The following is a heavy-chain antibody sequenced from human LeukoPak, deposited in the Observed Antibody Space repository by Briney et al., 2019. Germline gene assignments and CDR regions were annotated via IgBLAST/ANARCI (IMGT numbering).Heavy chain of an antibody. V-gene: IGHV3-48*01. Sequence: GGSLRLSCAASGFTFSSYSMNWVRQAPGKGLEWVSYISSSSTIYYADSVKGRFTISRDNAKNSLYLQMNSLRAEDTAVYYCAREGDGYNGWFDPWGQGTLVTVSS. CDR1: GFTFSSYS. CDR2: ISSSSTI. J-gene: IGHJ5*02. D-gene: IGHD5-24*01. CDR3: AREGDGYNGWFDP.